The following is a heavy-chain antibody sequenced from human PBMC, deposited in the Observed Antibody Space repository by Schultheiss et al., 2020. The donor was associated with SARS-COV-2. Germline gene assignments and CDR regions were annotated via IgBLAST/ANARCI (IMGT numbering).Heavy chain of an antibody. V-gene: IGHV4-61*01. CDR1: GGSVKSISSY. CDR3: ARRRSDGNWYLDT. CDR2: IYYSGTT. J-gene: IGHJ4*02. Sequence: SQTLSLTCSVSGGSVKSISSYWSWLRRPPGKGLEWIGYIYYSGTTKYSPSLESRVSISIDTSKNQFSLKLTSVTAADTAVYYCARRRSDGNWYLDTWGQGTLVTVSS. D-gene: IGHD4-23*01.